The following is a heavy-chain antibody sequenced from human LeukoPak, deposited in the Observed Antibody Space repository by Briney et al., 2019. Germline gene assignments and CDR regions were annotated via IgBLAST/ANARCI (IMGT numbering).Heavy chain of an antibody. Sequence: GGSLRLSCAASGFTFSDSTMHWVRQASGQGQDWVGRIRRKAHDYATAYATSVQGRFTISRDDSKNRAFLQMNSLNPEDTAVYYCTSEGTRWVQGTLVTVSS. CDR2: IRRKAHDYAT. D-gene: IGHD3-10*01. V-gene: IGHV3-73*01. CDR1: GFTFSDST. J-gene: IGHJ4*02. CDR3: TSEGTR.